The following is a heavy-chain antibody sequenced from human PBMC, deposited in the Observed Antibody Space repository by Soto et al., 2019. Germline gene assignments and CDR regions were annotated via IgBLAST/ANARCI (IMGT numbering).Heavy chain of an antibody. J-gene: IGHJ4*02. Sequence: QVQLVQSGAEVKKPGASVKVSCKASGYTFTNYYIHWVRQAPGQGLEWMGIINPTSGSTNYAQKFQGRSPLTHDPSTTTFSMEPSGPRSEDPAVVYLARDLAAGDHWGQGTLVTVSS. CDR1: GYTFTNYY. CDR2: INPTSGST. V-gene: IGHV1-46*01. D-gene: IGHD6-13*01. CDR3: ARDLAAGDH.